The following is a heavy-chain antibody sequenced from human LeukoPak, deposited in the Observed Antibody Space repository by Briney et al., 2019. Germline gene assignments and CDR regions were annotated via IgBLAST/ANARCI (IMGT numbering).Heavy chain of an antibody. V-gene: IGHV4-61*02. CDR1: GGSISSDNFY. Sequence: SETLSLTCTVSGGSISSDNFYWSWIRRPAGKGLEWIGRIYTSGSTNYNPSLKSRVTISVDASKNQFSLKLSSVTAADTAVYYCARAPVPTYYYDSSRYYRAFDIWGQGTVVTVSS. J-gene: IGHJ3*02. CDR2: IYTSGST. CDR3: ARAPVPTYYYDSSRYYRAFDI. D-gene: IGHD3-22*01.